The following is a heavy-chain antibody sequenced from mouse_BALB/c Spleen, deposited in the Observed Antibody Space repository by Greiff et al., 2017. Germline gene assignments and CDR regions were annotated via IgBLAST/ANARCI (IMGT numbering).Heavy chain of an antibody. CDR3: ARSFITTVVARGYFDY. D-gene: IGHD1-1*01. CDR1: GDSITSGY. J-gene: IGHJ2*01. CDR2: ISYSGST. V-gene: IGHV3-8*02. Sequence: DVKLQESGPSLVKPSQTLSLTCSVTGDSITSGYWNWIRKFPGNKLEYMGYISYSGSTYYNPSLKSRISITRDTSKNQYYLQLNSVTTEDTATYYCARSFITTVVARGYFDYWGQGTTLTVSS.